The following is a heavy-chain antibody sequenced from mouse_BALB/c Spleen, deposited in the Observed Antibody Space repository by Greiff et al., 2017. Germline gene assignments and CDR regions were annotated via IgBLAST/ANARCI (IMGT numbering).Heavy chain of an antibody. CDR1: GFNIKDYY. J-gene: IGHJ1*01. V-gene: IGHV14-4*02. CDR3: NAGGYGYCDV. Sequence: EVQLKESGAELVRSGASVKLSCTASGFNIKDYYMHWVKQRPEQGLEWIGWIDPENGDTEYAPKFQGKATMTADTSSNTAYLQLSSLTSEDTAVYYCNAGGYGYCDVWGAGTTVTVST. CDR2: IDPENGDT.